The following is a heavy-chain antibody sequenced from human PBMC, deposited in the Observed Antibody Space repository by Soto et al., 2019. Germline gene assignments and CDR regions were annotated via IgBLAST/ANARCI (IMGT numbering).Heavy chain of an antibody. Sequence: SETLSLTCTVSGGSISSYYLSWIRQPPGKGLEWIGYIYYSGSTNYNPSLKSRVTISVDTSKNQFSLKLSSVTAADTAVYYCARGNSIAAAGSPPDYWGQGTLVTVSS. D-gene: IGHD6-13*01. CDR1: GGSISSYY. J-gene: IGHJ4*02. CDR3: ARGNSIAAAGSPPDY. V-gene: IGHV4-59*01. CDR2: IYYSGST.